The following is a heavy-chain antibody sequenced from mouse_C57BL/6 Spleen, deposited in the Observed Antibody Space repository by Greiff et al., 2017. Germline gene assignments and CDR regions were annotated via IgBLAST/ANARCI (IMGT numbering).Heavy chain of an antibody. Sequence: EVKVVESGGGLVKPGGSLKLSCAASGFTFSDYGMHWVRQAPEKGLEWVAYISSGSSTIYYADTVKGRFTISRDNAKNTLFLQMTSLRSEDTAMYYCAKIYYDYADGPLRSMDYWGQGTSVTVSS. CDR1: GFTFSDYG. V-gene: IGHV5-17*01. CDR2: ISSGSSTI. CDR3: AKIYYDYADGPLRSMDY. D-gene: IGHD2-4*01. J-gene: IGHJ4*01.